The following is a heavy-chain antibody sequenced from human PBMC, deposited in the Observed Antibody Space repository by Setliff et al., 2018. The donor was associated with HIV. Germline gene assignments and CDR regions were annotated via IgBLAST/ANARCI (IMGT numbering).Heavy chain of an antibody. Sequence: SETLSLTCTVSGASITSHYWSWIRQSPGRELEWIGEINHSGSTNYNPSLKSRVTISVDTSKNQFSLKLSSVTAADTAVYYCNIYYYYYMDVWGKGTTVTVSS. CDR3: NIYYYYYMDV. CDR1: GASITSHY. V-gene: IGHV4-34*01. J-gene: IGHJ6*03. CDR2: INHSGST.